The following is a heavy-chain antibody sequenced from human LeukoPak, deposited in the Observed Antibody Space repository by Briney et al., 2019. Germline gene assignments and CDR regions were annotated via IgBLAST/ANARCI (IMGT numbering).Heavy chain of an antibody. D-gene: IGHD3-22*01. CDR3: ARRDYYDSSGYSFAFDI. J-gene: IGHJ3*02. Sequence: SETLSLTCTVSGGSISSYYWSWIRQPPGKGLEWIVYIYTRGSTNYNPSLKSRVTISVDTSKNQFSLKLSSVTAAGTAVYYCARRDYYDSSGYSFAFDIWGQGTMVTVSS. CDR1: GGSISSYY. CDR2: IYTRGST. V-gene: IGHV4-4*09.